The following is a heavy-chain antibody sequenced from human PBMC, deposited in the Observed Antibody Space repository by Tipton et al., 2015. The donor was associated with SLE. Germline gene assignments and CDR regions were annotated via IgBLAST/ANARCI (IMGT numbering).Heavy chain of an antibody. J-gene: IGHJ6*02. D-gene: IGHD3-16*01. CDR2: IYYSGST. V-gene: IGHV4-59*11. Sequence: TLSLTCTVSGGSISSHYWSWIRQPPGKGLEWIGYIYYSGSTHYNPSLKSRVTISVDTSKNQFSLKLSSVTAADTAVYYCARAEGGGYYYGMDVWGQGTTVTVSS. CDR3: ARAEGGGYYYGMDV. CDR1: GGSISSHY.